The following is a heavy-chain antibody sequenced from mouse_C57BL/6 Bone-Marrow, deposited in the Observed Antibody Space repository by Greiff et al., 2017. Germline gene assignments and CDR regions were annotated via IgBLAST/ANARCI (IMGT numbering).Heavy chain of an antibody. J-gene: IGHJ4*01. CDR3: ERVITSVVAPIWYAMDY. D-gene: IGHD1-1*01. CDR2: IYPRSGNT. Sequence: VQLQQSGAELARPGASVKLSCKASGYTFTSYGISWVKQRTGQGLEWIGEIYPRSGNTYYNEKFKGKATLTADKSSSTAYMELRSLTSEDSAVYFCERVITSVVAPIWYAMDYWGQGTSVTVSS. CDR1: GYTFTSYG. V-gene: IGHV1-81*01.